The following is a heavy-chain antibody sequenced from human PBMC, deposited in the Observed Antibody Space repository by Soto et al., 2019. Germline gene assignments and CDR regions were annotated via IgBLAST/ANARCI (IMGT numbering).Heavy chain of an antibody. Sequence: SETLSLTCAVYGGSFSGYYWTWIRQPPGTGLEWIGEINHSGSTNYNPSLKSRVTISVDTSKNQFSLKLTSVTAADTAVYFCGSDKLTGFFYVWGQGTLVTVSA. CDR3: GSDKLTGFFYV. J-gene: IGHJ4*02. V-gene: IGHV4-34*01. CDR2: INHSGST. D-gene: IGHD2-8*02. CDR1: GGSFSGYY.